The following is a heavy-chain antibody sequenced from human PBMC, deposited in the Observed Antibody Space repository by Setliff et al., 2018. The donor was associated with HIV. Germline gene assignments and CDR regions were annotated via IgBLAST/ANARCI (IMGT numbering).Heavy chain of an antibody. CDR1: GYTFTSHV. Sequence: ASVKVSCKASGYTFTSHVIHWVRQAPGQGLEWMGWVSPYNGDTKYAQKFQGRVTMTTDTSARTGYMELRNLRSDDTAVYYCARYNFWSGYESDYWGQGTLVTVSS. D-gene: IGHD3-3*01. CDR2: VSPYNGDT. V-gene: IGHV1-18*01. CDR3: ARYNFWSGYESDY. J-gene: IGHJ4*02.